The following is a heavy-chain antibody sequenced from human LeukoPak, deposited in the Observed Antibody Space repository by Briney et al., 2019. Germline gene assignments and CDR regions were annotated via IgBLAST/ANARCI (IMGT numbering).Heavy chain of an antibody. D-gene: IGHD2-15*01. Sequence: SETLSLTCTVSGGSISSYYWSWIRQPAGKGLEWIGRIYTSGSTNYNPSLKSRVTMSVDTSKNQFSLKLSSVTAADTAVYYCAREGGGSCYSGECYYYMDVWGKGTTVTVSS. CDR3: AREGGGSCYSGECYYYMDV. J-gene: IGHJ6*03. V-gene: IGHV4-4*07. CDR2: IYTSGST. CDR1: GGSISSYY.